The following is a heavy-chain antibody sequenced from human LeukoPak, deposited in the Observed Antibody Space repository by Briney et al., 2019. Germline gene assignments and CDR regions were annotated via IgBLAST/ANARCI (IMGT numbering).Heavy chain of an antibody. CDR2: TYYRSKWYN. CDR3: ARVGFPYSSSWYESDAIYNWFDP. CDR1: GDSVSSNSAA. V-gene: IGHV6-1*01. D-gene: IGHD6-13*01. Sequence: SQTLSLTCAISGDSVSSNSAAWNWIRQSPSRGLEWLGRTYYRSKWYNDYAVSVKSRITISPDTSKNQFSLQLNSVTPEDTAVYYCARVGFPYSSSWYESDAIYNWFDPWGQGTLVTVSS. J-gene: IGHJ5*02.